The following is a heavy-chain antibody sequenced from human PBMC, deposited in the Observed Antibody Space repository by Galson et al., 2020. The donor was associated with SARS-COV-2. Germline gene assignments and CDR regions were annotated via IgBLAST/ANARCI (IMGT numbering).Heavy chain of an antibody. CDR3: AKHQDEWELLRPLDF. Sequence: GESLKLSCAASGSTFSNNAISWVRQAPGKGLEWVSGDTYNGGSTHYADSMKGRFTISRDNSKSMLYLQMSGLRAEDTAVYYCAKHQDEWELLRPLDFRGQGTLVTVSS. CDR1: GSTFSNNA. V-gene: IGHV3-23*01. J-gene: IGHJ4*02. D-gene: IGHD1-26*01. CDR2: DTYNGGST.